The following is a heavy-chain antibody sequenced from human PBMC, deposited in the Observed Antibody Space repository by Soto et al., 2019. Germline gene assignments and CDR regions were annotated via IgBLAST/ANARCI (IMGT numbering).Heavy chain of an antibody. V-gene: IGHV2-26*01. CDR1: GFSLSNARMG. J-gene: IGHJ5*02. Sequence: QVTLKESGPVLVKPTETLTLTCTVSGFSLSNARMGVSWIRQPPGKALEWLAHIFSNNEKSYSTSLKSRLTISKDTSKSQVVLIMTNMDPVDTATYYCARSSPVEWWWGFDPWGQGTLVTVSS. CDR3: ARSSPVEWWWGFDP. D-gene: IGHD2-15*01. CDR2: IFSNNEK.